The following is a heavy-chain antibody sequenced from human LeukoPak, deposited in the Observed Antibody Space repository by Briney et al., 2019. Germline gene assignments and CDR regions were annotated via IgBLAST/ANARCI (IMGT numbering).Heavy chain of an antibody. CDR2: IIPVFGTT. Sequence: GPSVRVSCKASAGTFSSYSLSWVRHAPGQGLEWMGRIIPVFGTTTYAQKCQGRVTITADESTTTAYMELRRLTSEDTAMYYCARGLGTRWFFDYWGQGTLVTVSS. CDR1: AGTFSSYS. V-gene: IGHV1-69*13. D-gene: IGHD1-1*01. CDR3: ARGLGTRWFFDY. J-gene: IGHJ4*02.